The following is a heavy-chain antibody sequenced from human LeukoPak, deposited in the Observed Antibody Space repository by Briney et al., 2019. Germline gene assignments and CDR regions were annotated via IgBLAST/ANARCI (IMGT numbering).Heavy chain of an antibody. J-gene: IGHJ4*02. Sequence: PSETLSLTCTVSGDSTSNYYWGWIRQPAGKGLEWIGRIHSSGGTNNNPSLESRLTMSVDTSKNQFSLEPTSVTAADTAVYYCAKEGLSSMNWDSWGQGALVTVSS. CDR1: GDSTSNYY. CDR3: AKEGLSSMNWDS. V-gene: IGHV4-4*07. CDR2: IHSSGGT. D-gene: IGHD1-1*01.